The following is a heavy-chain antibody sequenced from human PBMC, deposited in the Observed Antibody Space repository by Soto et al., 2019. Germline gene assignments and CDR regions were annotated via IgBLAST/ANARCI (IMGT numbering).Heavy chain of an antibody. V-gene: IGHV3-21*01. CDR3: ARDEGDDSSGFSYDYGMLV. D-gene: IGHD3-22*01. Sequence: PGGSLRLSCAASGFTFSSYSMNWVRQAPGKGLEWVSSISSSSSYIYYADSVKGRFTISRDNAKNSLYLQMNSLRAEDTAVYYCARDEGDDSSGFSYDYGMLVSGQATTFTDPS. J-gene: IGHJ6*02. CDR2: ISSSSSYI. CDR1: GFTFSSYS.